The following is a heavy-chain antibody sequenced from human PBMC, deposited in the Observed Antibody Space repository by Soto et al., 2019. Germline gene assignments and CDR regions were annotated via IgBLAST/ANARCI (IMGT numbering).Heavy chain of an antibody. CDR2: IPQDGVDG. CDR1: GFTFSMYS. J-gene: IGHJ6*02. V-gene: IGHV3-7*03. Sequence: GGSLRLSCEVSGFTFSMYSMSWVRQSPGKGLEWVAKIPQDGVDGHYADSVKGRCTISRDNGKNSLYLQLNNLRAEDAAVYYCARDRLILPAHDFFYGSDVWGRGATVTVSS. D-gene: IGHD2-21*02. CDR3: ARDRLILPAHDFFYGSDV.